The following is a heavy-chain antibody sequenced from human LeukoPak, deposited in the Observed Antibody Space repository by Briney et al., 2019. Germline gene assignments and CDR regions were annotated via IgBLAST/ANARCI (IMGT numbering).Heavy chain of an antibody. CDR3: ARVRAGYYFDY. D-gene: IGHD3-16*01. Sequence: GGSLRLSCAASGFTFSSNWMGWVRQAPGKGLEWVANIKEDGSEKYYVDSVKGRFTISRDNAKNSLYLQMNSLRAEDTAVYCCARVRAGYYFDYWGQGTLVTVSS. V-gene: IGHV3-7*01. CDR1: GFTFSSNW. CDR2: IKEDGSEK. J-gene: IGHJ4*02.